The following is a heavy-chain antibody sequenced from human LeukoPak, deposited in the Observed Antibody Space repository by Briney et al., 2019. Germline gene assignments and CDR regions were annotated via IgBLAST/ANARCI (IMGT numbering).Heavy chain of an antibody. J-gene: IGHJ6*02. D-gene: IGHD6-19*01. CDR1: GFHFSSYA. CDR2: ISYDGSNK. Sequence: GGPLTLSWAVSGFHFSSYAMHYVRPAPGKGLEWVAVISYDGSNKYYADSVKGRFTISRDNAKNTLYLQMHSLRAEDTAVYYWPRRTPSSSGWLYYGMDVWGQGTTVTASS. CDR3: PRRTPSSSGWLYYGMDV. V-gene: IGHV3-30-3*01.